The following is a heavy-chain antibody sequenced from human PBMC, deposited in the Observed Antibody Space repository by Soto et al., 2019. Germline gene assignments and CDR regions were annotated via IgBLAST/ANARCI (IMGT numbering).Heavy chain of an antibody. V-gene: IGHV3-23*01. CDR2: ISGSGDST. J-gene: IGHJ4*02. CDR1: GFTFSSYA. Sequence: VGPLRLSCAASGFTFSSYAMSWVRQARGKGLEWVSAISGSGDSTYYADSVKGRFTISRDNSKNTLYLQMNGLRAEDTAVYYCAKSCTGGWYSSCFDYWGQGTLVTAPS. CDR3: AKSCTGGWYSSCFDY. D-gene: IGHD6-19*01.